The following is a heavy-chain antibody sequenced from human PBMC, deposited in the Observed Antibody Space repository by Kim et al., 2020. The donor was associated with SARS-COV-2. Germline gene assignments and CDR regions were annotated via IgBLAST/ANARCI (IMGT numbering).Heavy chain of an antibody. CDR3: ARGDYYDSSGYYYVGEY. CDR1: GYTFTSYD. CDR2: MNPNSGNT. V-gene: IGHV1-8*01. Sequence: ASVKVSCKASGYTFTSYDINWVRQATGQGLEWMGWMNPNSGNTGYAQKFQGRVTMTRNTSISTAYMELSSLRSEDTAVYYCARGDYYDSSGYYYVGEYWGQGTLVTVSS. J-gene: IGHJ4*02. D-gene: IGHD3-22*01.